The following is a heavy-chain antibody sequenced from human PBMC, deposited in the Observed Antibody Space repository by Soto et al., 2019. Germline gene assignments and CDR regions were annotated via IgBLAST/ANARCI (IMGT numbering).Heavy chain of an antibody. CDR3: ARATGTLRSRNCDY. D-gene: IGHD1-1*01. V-gene: IGHV4-31*03. Sequence: QVQLQESGPKLVKPSQTLSLTCSVSGGSISTVGHYWTWIRQPPGKGLEWIGSIYHTGSTYYSKSRRSRLTMSVDTSKSQFSLRLSSVTAADTAVYYCARATGTLRSRNCDYWGQGSLVTVSS. CDR2: IYHTGST. CDR1: GGSISTVGHY. J-gene: IGHJ4*02.